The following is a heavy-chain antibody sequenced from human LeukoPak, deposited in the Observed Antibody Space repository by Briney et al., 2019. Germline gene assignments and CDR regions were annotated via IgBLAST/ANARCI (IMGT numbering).Heavy chain of an antibody. CDR2: IRYDGSNK. J-gene: IGHJ4*02. V-gene: IGHV3-30*02. CDR1: GVTFSSYG. CDR3: AKAQMAVAAAGTDY. Sequence: GGSLRLSCAASGVTFSSYGMHWVREAPGKGLEWGAFIRYDGSNKYYADSVKGRFTISRDNSKNTLYLQMNSLRAADTAVYYCAKAQMAVAAAGTDYWGQGTLVTVSS. D-gene: IGHD6-13*01.